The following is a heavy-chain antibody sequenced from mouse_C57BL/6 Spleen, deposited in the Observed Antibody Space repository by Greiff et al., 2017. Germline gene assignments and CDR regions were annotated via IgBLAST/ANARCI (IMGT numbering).Heavy chain of an antibody. D-gene: IGHD1-2*01. Sequence: VQLQQSGPELVKPGASVKISCKASGYTFTDYYMNWVKQSHGQSLEWIGDINPNNGGTSYNQKFKGKATLTVDKSSSTAYLELRSLTSEDSAVYYCARRTAPMDYWGQGTSVTVSS. CDR1: GYTFTDYY. CDR3: ARRTAPMDY. J-gene: IGHJ4*01. CDR2: INPNNGGT. V-gene: IGHV1-26*01.